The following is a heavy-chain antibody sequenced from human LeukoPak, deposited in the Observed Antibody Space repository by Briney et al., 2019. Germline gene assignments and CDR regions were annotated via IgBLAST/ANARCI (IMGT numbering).Heavy chain of an antibody. CDR1: GFTFSSYA. V-gene: IGHV3-30-3*01. CDR3: TRDYYDSSGYYYLPDY. D-gene: IGHD3-22*01. J-gene: IGHJ4*02. CDR2: ISYDGSNK. Sequence: GGSLRLSCAASGFTFSSYAMHWVRQAPGKGLEWVAVISYDGSNKYYADSVKGRFTISRDNSKNTLYLQMNSLRAEDTAVYYCTRDYYDSSGYYYLPDYWGQGTLATVSS.